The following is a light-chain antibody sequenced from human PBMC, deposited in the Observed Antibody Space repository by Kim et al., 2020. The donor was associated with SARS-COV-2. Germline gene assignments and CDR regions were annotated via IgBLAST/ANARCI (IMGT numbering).Light chain of an antibody. V-gene: IGKV3-20*01. CDR1: RGVANQ. J-gene: IGKJ4*01. CDR2: EAS. CDR3: HQYNSAPPLT. Sequence: SPGERSTLSGRASRGVANQLAGYEQKPGQAPRTLIYEASNRAIGIPDKFSGSGSGTDFTLTISRLEPEDSALYYCHQYNSAPPLTFGGGTKVDIK.